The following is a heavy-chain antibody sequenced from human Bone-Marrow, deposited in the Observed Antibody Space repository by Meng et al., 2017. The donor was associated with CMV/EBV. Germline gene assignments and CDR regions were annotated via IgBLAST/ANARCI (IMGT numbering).Heavy chain of an antibody. CDR1: GGSMRWNY. V-gene: IGHV4-59*01. J-gene: IGHJ4*01. Sequence: SETLSLTCTVSGGSMRWNYLHWIRQPPGKGLEWIGYIYFTGTTNYNPSLKSRVTMSVDTSKNQFSLRLSSVIAADTAVYYCARVTTVPAAIHSYYFDYWGHGTLVTVSS. CDR2: IYFTGTT. D-gene: IGHD2-2*02. CDR3: ARVTTVPAAIHSYYFDY.